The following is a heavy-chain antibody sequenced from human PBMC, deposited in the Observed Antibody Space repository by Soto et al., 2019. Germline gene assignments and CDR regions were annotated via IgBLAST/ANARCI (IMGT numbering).Heavy chain of an antibody. CDR1: GFSFSSYG. CDR2: ISYDGSNK. CDR3: AKDRSSVPTYAGTLDY. Sequence: WGSLRLSCAPCGFSFSSYGMDWVRQAPGKGLEWVAVISYDGSNKYYADSVKGRFTISRDNSKNTLYLQMNSLRAEDTAVYYCAKDRSSVPTYAGTLDYWGQGTMVTGSS. V-gene: IGHV3-30*18. D-gene: IGHD6-13*01. J-gene: IGHJ4*02.